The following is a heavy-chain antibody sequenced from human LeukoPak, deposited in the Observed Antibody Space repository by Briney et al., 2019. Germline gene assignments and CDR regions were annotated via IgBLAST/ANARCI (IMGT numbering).Heavy chain of an antibody. J-gene: IGHJ4*02. CDR1: GFTFSSYG. CDR2: IWYDGSNK. D-gene: IGHD2-15*01. V-gene: IGHV3-33*01. CDR3: ARGLGYCSGGSCYWYYFDY. Sequence: GGSLRLSCAASGFTFSSYGMHWVRQAPGKGLEWVAVIWYDGSNKYYADSVKGQSTISRDNSKNTLYLQMNSLRAEDTAVYYCARGLGYCSGGSCYWYYFDYWGQGTLVTVSS.